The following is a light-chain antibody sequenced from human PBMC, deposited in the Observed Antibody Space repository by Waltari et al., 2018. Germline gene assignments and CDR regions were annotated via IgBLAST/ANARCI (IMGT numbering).Light chain of an antibody. J-gene: IGKJ4*01. CDR1: RAITNY. Sequence: DIQMTQSPSSLSASVGDRVTITCRASRAITNYVNWYQQRPGLAPKLLIYAASTLQGGVPTRFSGSGSGPDFTLTISSLQIEDFATYYCQQSHSAPLAFGGGTRLEI. V-gene: IGKV1-39*01. CDR2: AAS. CDR3: QQSHSAPLA.